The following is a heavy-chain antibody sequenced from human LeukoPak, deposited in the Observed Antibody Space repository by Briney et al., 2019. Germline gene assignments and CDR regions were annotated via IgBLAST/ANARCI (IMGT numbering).Heavy chain of an antibody. D-gene: IGHD5-24*01. V-gene: IGHV3-30*02. CDR1: GFTFSSYG. J-gene: IGHJ4*02. CDR2: IRYDGSNK. Sequence: PGGSLRLSCAASGFTFSSYGMHWVRQAPGKGLEWVAFIRYDGSNKYYADSVKGRFTISRDNAKNTLYLQMNSLRAEDTAVYYCARDLEMATITRNDYWGQGTLVTVSS. CDR3: ARDLEMATITRNDY.